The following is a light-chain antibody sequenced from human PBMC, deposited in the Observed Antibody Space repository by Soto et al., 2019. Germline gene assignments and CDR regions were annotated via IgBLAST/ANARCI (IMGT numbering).Light chain of an antibody. V-gene: IGLV2-14*03. J-gene: IGLJ1*01. CDR3: SSYTPTRSYV. CDR2: DVS. Sequence: QSVLTQPASVSGSPGQSITITCTGTSGDVGGYNYVSWYQQHPGKAPRLMIYDVSTRPSGVSNRFSGSKSGNTASLTISGLQADDEADYYCSSYTPTRSYVFGTGTTVTVL. CDR1: SGDVGGYNY.